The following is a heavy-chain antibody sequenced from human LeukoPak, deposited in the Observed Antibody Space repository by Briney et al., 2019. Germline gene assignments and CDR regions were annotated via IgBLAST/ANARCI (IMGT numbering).Heavy chain of an antibody. J-gene: IGHJ4*02. Sequence: HPGGSLGLSCAASGFTFSSYWMHWVRQAPGKGLVWVSRINSDGSTASCADSVKGRFIISRDNAKNTLYLQMNSLRAEDTAVYYCVRAVAGAFDYWGQGTLVTVSS. CDR1: GFTFSSYW. D-gene: IGHD6-19*01. CDR2: INSDGSTA. V-gene: IGHV3-74*01. CDR3: VRAVAGAFDY.